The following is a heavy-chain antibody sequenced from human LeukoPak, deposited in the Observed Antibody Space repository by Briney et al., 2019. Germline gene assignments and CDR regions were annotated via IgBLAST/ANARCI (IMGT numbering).Heavy chain of an antibody. Sequence: ASVKVSCKASGYTFTSYDINWVRQATGQGLEWMGWMNPNSGNTGYAQKFQGRVTMTRNTSISTAYMELSSLRSEDTAVYYCARALTSNCSSTSCLKGGDAFDIWGQGTMVTVSS. CDR1: GYTFTSYD. J-gene: IGHJ3*02. D-gene: IGHD2-2*01. V-gene: IGHV1-8*01. CDR3: ARALTSNCSSTSCLKGGDAFDI. CDR2: MNPNSGNT.